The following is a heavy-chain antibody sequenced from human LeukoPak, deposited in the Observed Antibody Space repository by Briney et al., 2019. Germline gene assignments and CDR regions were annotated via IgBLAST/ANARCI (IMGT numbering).Heavy chain of an antibody. D-gene: IGHD3-10*01. Sequence: ASVKVSCKASGYTFTGYYMHWVRQAPGQGLEWMGRINPNSGGTNYAQKFQGRVTMTRDTSISTAYMELGRLRSDDTAVYYCARDKWYYGSGSSTFDYWGQGTLVTVSS. V-gene: IGHV1-2*06. CDR1: GYTFTGYY. CDR2: INPNSGGT. CDR3: ARDKWYYGSGSSTFDY. J-gene: IGHJ4*02.